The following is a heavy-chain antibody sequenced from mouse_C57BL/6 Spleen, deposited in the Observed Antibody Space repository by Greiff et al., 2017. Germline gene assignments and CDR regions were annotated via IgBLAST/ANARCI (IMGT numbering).Heavy chain of an antibody. CDR1: GYTFTSYW. CDR2: IDPSDSYT. J-gene: IGHJ3*01. V-gene: IGHV1-50*01. Sequence: QVQLQQPGAELVKPGASVKLSCKASGYTFTSYWMQWVKQRPGQGLEWIGEIDPSDSYTNYNQKFKGKATLTVDTSSSTAYMQLSSLTSEDSAVYYCARRPMITTGAEFAYWGQGTLVTVSA. D-gene: IGHD2-4*01. CDR3: ARRPMITTGAEFAY.